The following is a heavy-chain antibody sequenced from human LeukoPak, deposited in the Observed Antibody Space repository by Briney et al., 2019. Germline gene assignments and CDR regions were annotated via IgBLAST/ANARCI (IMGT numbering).Heavy chain of an antibody. CDR2: IIPVFGAA. CDR3: ARTRSGCSTTNCYPYDMDV. V-gene: IGHV1-69*13. CDR1: GGTFSSYA. Sequence: SVKVSCKASGGTFSSYAVSWVRQAPGQGLEWLGGIIPVFGAANYAQRFQGRLTVTADESTNTAYMDLSGLTSEDTGVYYCARTRSGCSTTNCYPYDMDVWGQGTTVAVSS. D-gene: IGHD2-2*01. J-gene: IGHJ6*02.